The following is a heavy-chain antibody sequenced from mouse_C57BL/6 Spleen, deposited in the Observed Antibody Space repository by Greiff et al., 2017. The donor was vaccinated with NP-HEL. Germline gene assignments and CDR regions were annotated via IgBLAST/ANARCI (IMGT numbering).Heavy chain of an antibody. J-gene: IGHJ2*01. CDR3: ARSATITRYFDY. CDR1: GYTFTSYW. V-gene: IGHV1-64*01. CDR2: IHPNSGST. D-gene: IGHD2-4*01. Sequence: VQLQQPGAELVKPGASVKLSCKASGYTFTSYWMHWVKQRPGQGLEWIGMIHPNSGSTNYNEKFKSKATLTVDKSSSTAYMQLSSLTSEDSAVYYCARSATITRYFDYWGQGTTLTVSS.